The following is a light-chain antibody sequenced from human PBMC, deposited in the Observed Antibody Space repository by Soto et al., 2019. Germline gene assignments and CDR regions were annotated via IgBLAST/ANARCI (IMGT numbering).Light chain of an antibody. V-gene: IGKV1-39*01. CDR3: QQSYSTPLT. Sequence: IHMTQAPSSLSGTLGDRVAITGRASPSISSYLTWYQQKPGKAPKLLIYAASSLQSGVPSRFSGSGSGTDFTLTISSLQPEDFATYYCQQSYSTPLTFGGGTKVDIK. CDR1: PSISSY. J-gene: IGKJ4*01. CDR2: AAS.